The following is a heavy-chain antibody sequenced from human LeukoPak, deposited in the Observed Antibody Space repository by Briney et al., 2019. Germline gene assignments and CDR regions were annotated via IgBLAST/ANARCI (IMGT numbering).Heavy chain of an antibody. Sequence: PGGSLRLSCAASGFTFSSYSMNWVRQAPGKGLEWVSSISSSGSDIYYADSVKGRFTISRDNFKYTLFLQMNSLRTEDTAVYYCVKGLWQQLPTLLDHWGRGTLVTVSS. D-gene: IGHD6-13*01. CDR1: GFTFSSYS. CDR2: ISSSGSDI. CDR3: VKGLWQQLPTLLDH. J-gene: IGHJ4*02. V-gene: IGHV3-21*01.